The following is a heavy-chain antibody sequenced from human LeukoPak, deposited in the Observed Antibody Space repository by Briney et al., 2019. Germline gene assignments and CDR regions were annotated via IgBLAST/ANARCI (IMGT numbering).Heavy chain of an antibody. CDR1: GYTFTGYY. Sequence: ASVKVSCKASGYTFTGYYMHWVRQAPGQGLEWMGWTNPNSGGTNYAQKFQGRVTMTRDTSISTAFMELSRLRSDDTAVYYCARDVAAAGPRGWFDPWGQGTLVTVSS. CDR3: ARDVAAAGPRGWFDP. CDR2: TNPNSGGT. D-gene: IGHD6-13*01. J-gene: IGHJ5*02. V-gene: IGHV1-2*02.